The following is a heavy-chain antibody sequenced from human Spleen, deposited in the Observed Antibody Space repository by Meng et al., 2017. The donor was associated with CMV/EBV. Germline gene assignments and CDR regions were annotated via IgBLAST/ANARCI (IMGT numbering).Heavy chain of an antibody. Sequence: GESLKISCAASGFSVSSNYMGWVRQAPGKGLEWVSVIYTGGIRSDGDTDYADSGKGRFTISRDNSKNTLYLQMNSLRAEDTAVYYCARVSSGPTIWNYYYYYGMDVWGQGTTVTVSS. V-gene: IGHV3-66*02. D-gene: IGHD3-3*01. CDR3: ARVSSGPTIWNYYYYYGMDV. CDR1: GFSVSSNY. CDR2: IYTGGIRSDGDT. J-gene: IGHJ6*02.